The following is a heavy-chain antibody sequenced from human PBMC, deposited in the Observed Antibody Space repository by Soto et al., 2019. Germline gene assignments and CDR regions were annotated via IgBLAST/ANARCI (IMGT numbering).Heavy chain of an antibody. CDR1: GGSISDDTYY. J-gene: IGHJ5*02. D-gene: IGHD1-1*01. CDR3: ARPHCHSPNCVPLDP. V-gene: IGHV4-39*01. CDR2: MYCSGTS. Sequence: QLQLQESGPGLVKPSETLSLPCTVSGGSISDDTYYWGWIRQPPGKGLAWIGSMYCSGTSSYNPFLKSRFRMSADTSSKQLSLRLTSVTAAASAVYLCARPHCHSPNCVPLDPWGQETLVTVSS.